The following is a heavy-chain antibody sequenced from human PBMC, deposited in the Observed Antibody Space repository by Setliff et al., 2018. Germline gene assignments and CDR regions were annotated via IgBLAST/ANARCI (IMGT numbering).Heavy chain of an antibody. Sequence: PSETLSLTCTVSGGSISSGNYYWSWIRQPPGKGLEWIGYIYTSGSTNYNPSLKSRVTISVDTSKNQFSLKLSSVTAADTAVYYCAKDQPHKYDSSGSAPIDYWGQGTLVTVSS. CDR1: GGSISSGNYY. D-gene: IGHD3-22*01. CDR2: IYTSGST. V-gene: IGHV4-61*01. J-gene: IGHJ4*02. CDR3: AKDQPHKYDSSGSAPIDY.